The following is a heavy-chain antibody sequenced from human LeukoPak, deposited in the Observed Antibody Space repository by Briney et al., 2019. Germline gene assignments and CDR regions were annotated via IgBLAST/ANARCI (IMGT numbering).Heavy chain of an antibody. CDR3: ARDPREYSSGSYYMDV. D-gene: IGHD6-19*01. V-gene: IGHV3-30-3*01. J-gene: IGHJ6*03. CDR2: ISYDGSNK. CDR1: GFTFSSYA. Sequence: PGGSLRLSCAASGFTFSSYAMHWVRQAPGKGLEWVAVISYDGSNKYHADSVKGRFTISRDNSKNTLYLQMNSLRAEDTAVYYCARDPREYSSGSYYMDVWGKGTTVTVSS.